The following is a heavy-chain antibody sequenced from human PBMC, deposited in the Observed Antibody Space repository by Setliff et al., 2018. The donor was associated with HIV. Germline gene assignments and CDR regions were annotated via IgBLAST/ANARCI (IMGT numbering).Heavy chain of an antibody. D-gene: IGHD2-2*01. CDR3: AGERGDCSSNTCYGTDY. J-gene: IGHJ4*02. Sequence: PGESLTISCKGSGYSFTSYWIGWVRQMAGKGLEWMGIIYPGDSEIRYSPSFQGQVTISVDKSISTAYLQWSSLKASDTAMYYCAGERGDCSSNTCYGTDYWGQGTLVTVSS. CDR1: GYSFTSYW. CDR2: IYPGDSEI. V-gene: IGHV5-51*01.